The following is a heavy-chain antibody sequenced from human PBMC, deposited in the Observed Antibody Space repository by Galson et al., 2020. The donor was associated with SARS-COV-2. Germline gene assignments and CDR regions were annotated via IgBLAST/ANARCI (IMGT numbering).Heavy chain of an antibody. V-gene: IGHV4-39*07. CDR1: GGSISGNTYY. D-gene: IGHD4-17*01. CDR3: ARDRGDYGVNFYFDS. CDR2: MHYSGTT. J-gene: IGHJ4*02. Sequence: SQTLSLTCSVSGGSISGNTYYWGWIRQPPGKGLEWIGSMHYSGTTSYNPSLKSRVTISVDMSKNQFSLRLSSVTAADTAMYYCARDRGDYGVNFYFDSWGQGTLVTVSS.